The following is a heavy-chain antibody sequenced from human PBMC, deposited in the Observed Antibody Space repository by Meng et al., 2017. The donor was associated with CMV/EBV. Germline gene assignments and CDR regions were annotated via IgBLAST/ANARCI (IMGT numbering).Heavy chain of an antibody. CDR2: ISYDGSNK. CDR1: GFTFSSYA. V-gene: IGHV3-30-3*01. CDR3: ARERLLRWGGAFDI. J-gene: IGHJ3*02. D-gene: IGHD2-21*01. Sequence: GESLKISCAASGFTFSSYAMHWVRQAPGKGLEWVAVISYDGSNKYYADSVKGRFTISRDNSKNTLYLQMNSLRAEDTAVYYCARERLLRWGGAFDIWGQGTMVPSPQ.